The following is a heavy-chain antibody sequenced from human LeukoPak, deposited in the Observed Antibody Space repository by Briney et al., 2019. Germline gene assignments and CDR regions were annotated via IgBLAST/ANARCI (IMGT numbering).Heavy chain of an antibody. CDR2: ISSSSSYI. CDR3: ARDGYGDPFDY. Sequence: GGSLRLSCAASGFTFSSYSMNWVRQAPGKGLEWVSSISSSSSYIYYADSVKGRFTISRGNAKNSLYLQLNSLRAEDTAVYYCARDGYGDPFDYWGQGTLVTVSS. CDR1: GFTFSSYS. J-gene: IGHJ4*02. V-gene: IGHV3-21*01. D-gene: IGHD4-17*01.